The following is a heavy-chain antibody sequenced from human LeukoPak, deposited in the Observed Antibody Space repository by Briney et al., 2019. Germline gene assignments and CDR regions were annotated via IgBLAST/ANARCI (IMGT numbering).Heavy chain of an antibody. J-gene: IGHJ4*02. D-gene: IGHD2-21*01. CDR2: IFHTGIT. CDR3: ARFARVPDS. Sequence: SETLSLTCSVSGASMTAAYWAWIRQPPGKGLEYIGYIFHTGITKSSPSLTGRATLSLDTSKNQFSLRLTSVTAADTAIYYCARFARVPDSWGQGILVTGSS. CDR1: GASMTAAY. V-gene: IGHV4-59*01.